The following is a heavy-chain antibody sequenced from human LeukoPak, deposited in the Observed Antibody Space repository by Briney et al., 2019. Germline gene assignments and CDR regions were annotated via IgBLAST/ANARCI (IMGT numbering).Heavy chain of an antibody. CDR3: VKDDSYYYGSGSSND. CDR1: GFTFSIHA. D-gene: IGHD3-10*01. V-gene: IGHV3-23*01. J-gene: IGHJ4*02. Sequence: GGSLRLSCAASGFTFSIHAMSWVRQAPGKGLEWVSVISVSGDNTCYADSVKGRFTISRDNSKNTLYLQMSSLRPEDTAVYYCVKDDSYYYGSGSSNDWGQGTLVTVSS. CDR2: ISVSGDNT.